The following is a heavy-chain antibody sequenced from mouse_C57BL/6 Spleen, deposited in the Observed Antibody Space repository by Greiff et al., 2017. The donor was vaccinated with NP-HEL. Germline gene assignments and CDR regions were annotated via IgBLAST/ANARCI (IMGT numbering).Heavy chain of an antibody. J-gene: IGHJ3*01. CDR3: ASPIYYYGSSYVSERFAY. CDR2: ISSGGSYT. D-gene: IGHD1-1*01. CDR1: GFTFSSYG. Sequence: EVQLMESGGDLVKPGGSLKLSCAASGFTFSSYGMSWVRQTPDKRLEWVATISSGGSYTYYPDSVKGRFTISRDNAKNPLYLQMSSLKSEDTAMYYCASPIYYYGSSYVSERFAYWGQGTLVTVSA. V-gene: IGHV5-6*01.